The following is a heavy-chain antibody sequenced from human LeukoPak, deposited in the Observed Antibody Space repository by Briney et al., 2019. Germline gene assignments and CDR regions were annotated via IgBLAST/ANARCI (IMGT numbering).Heavy chain of an antibody. CDR1: GGSISSYY. CDR3: ARENPYSSSSLDV. Sequence: SETLSLTCTVPGGSISSYYWSWIRQPPGKGLEWIGYIYYSGSTNYNPSLKSRVTISVDTSKNQFSLKLSSVTAADTAVYYCARENPYSSSSLDVWGKGTTVTVSS. D-gene: IGHD6-6*01. CDR2: IYYSGST. V-gene: IGHV4-59*01. J-gene: IGHJ6*04.